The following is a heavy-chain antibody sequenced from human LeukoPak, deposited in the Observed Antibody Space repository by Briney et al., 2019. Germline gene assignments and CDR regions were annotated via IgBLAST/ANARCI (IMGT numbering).Heavy chain of an antibody. J-gene: IGHJ4*02. D-gene: IGHD2-21*02. CDR3: AKGRVVTTSPLNY. Sequence: GGSLRLSCAASGFTFNNHAMNWVRQAPGKGLEWVSSISGGGGSTNYADSVKGRLTISRDNSKNTLSLEMNSLRADDTAVYFCAKGRVVTTSPLNYWGQGTLVTVSS. CDR1: GFTFNNHA. V-gene: IGHV3-23*01. CDR2: ISGGGGST.